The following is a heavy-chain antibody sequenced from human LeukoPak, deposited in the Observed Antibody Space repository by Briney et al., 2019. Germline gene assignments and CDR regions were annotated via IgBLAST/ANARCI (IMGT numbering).Heavy chain of an antibody. CDR2: IYNSGST. D-gene: IGHD5-18*01. V-gene: IGHV4-59*12. CDR1: GGSISSYY. J-gene: IGHJ6*02. Sequence: SETLSLTCTVSGGSISSYYWSWIRQPAGKGLEWIGYIYNSGSTNYNPSLKSRVTISVDTSKNQFSLKLGSVTAADTAVYYCARARIQLWPYYYGMDVWGQGTTVTVSS. CDR3: ARARIQLWPYYYGMDV.